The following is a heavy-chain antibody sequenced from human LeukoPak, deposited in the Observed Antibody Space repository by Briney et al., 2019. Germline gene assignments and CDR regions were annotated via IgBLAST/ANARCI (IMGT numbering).Heavy chain of an antibody. V-gene: IGHV1-2*02. CDR3: ARGDGYNAPAFDY. CDR1: GYTFTGYC. Sequence: AASVKVSCKASGYTFTGYCMHWVRQAPGQGLEWLGWINPNSGGTNYAQKFQGRVTMTRDTSISTAYMELSRLRSDDTAVYYCARGDGYNAPAFDYWGQGTLVTVSS. J-gene: IGHJ4*02. CDR2: INPNSGGT. D-gene: IGHD5-24*01.